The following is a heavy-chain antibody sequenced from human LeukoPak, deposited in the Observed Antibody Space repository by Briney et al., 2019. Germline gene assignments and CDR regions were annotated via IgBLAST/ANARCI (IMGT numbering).Heavy chain of an antibody. CDR1: GFTFDDYA. V-gene: IGHV3-9*01. Sequence: GGSLRLSCAASGFTFDDYAMHWVRQAPGKGLEWVSGISWNSGSIGYVDSVKGRFTISRDNAKNSLYLQMNSLRAEDTALYYCAKDLSAVSSLGMDVWGQGTTVTVSS. J-gene: IGHJ6*02. CDR2: ISWNSGSI. CDR3: AKDLSAVSSLGMDV. D-gene: IGHD7-27*01.